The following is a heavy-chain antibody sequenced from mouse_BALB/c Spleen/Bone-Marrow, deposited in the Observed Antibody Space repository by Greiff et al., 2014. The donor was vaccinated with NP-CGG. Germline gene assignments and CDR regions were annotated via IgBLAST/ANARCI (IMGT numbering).Heavy chain of an antibody. J-gene: IGHJ2*01. CDR3: ARDRGLLRFDY. CDR1: GFTFTDYY. Sequence: VQLKESGGGLVQPGGSLRLSCATSGFTFTDYYMSWVRQPPGKALEWLGFIRNKANGYTTEYSASVKGRFTISRDNSQSILYLQMNTLRAEDSATYYCARDRGLLRFDYWGHGTTLTVSS. CDR2: IRNKANGYTT. V-gene: IGHV7-3*02. D-gene: IGHD2-3*01.